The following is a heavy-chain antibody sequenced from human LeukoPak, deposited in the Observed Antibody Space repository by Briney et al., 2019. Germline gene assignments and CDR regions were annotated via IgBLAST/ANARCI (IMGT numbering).Heavy chain of an antibody. CDR3: SRERWLTEYYYYYYYMDV. J-gene: IGHJ6*03. V-gene: IGHV3-48*03. CDR1: GFTFSSYE. Sequence: GGSLRLSCAASGFTFSSYEMNWVRQAPGKGLEWVAYISNSGSTIYYADSVKGRFTISRDNAKNSLYLQMNSLKTEDTAVYYCSRERWLTEYYYYYYYMDVWGKGTMVTVSS. CDR2: ISNSGSTI. D-gene: IGHD3-22*01.